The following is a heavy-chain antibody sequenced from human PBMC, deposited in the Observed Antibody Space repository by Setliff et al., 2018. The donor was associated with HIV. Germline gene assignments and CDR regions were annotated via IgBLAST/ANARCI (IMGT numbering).Heavy chain of an antibody. V-gene: IGHV3-23*01. CDR3: ASQGSGDYYLFDY. D-gene: IGHD2-21*02. CDR2: ISSRGDRT. Sequence: PGGSLRLSCAASGFTFSTCWMHWIRQGPGKGLEWVSSISSRGDRTYYTDAVQGRFTISRDNSKNTVFLQMNSLRAEDTALYYCASQGSGDYYLFDYWGQGTLVTVSS. CDR1: GFTFSTCW. J-gene: IGHJ4*02.